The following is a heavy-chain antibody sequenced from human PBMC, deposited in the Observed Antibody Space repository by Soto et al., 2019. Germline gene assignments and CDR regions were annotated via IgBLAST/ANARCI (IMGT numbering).Heavy chain of an antibody. Sequence: GGSLRLSCAASGFTFSSYAMSWVRQAPGKGLEWVSAISGSGGSTYYADSVKGRFTISRDNSKNTLYLQMNSLRAEDTAVYYCAKPETYGDYPTWFDPWGQGTLVTVSS. V-gene: IGHV3-23*01. D-gene: IGHD4-17*01. CDR2: ISGSGGST. CDR3: AKPETYGDYPTWFDP. CDR1: GFTFSSYA. J-gene: IGHJ5*02.